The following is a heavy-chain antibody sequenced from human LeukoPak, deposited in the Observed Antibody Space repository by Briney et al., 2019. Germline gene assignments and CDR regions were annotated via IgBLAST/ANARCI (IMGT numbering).Heavy chain of an antibody. CDR1: GGSISSGDYY. CDR2: IYYSGST. Sequence: PSETLSLTCTVSGGSISSGDYYWSWIRQPPGKGVEWIGYIYYSGSTYYNPSLKSRVTISVDTSKNKFSLKLSSVTAADTAVYYCASSMDSSGYYPASIDYWGQGTLVTASS. CDR3: ASSMDSSGYYPASIDY. J-gene: IGHJ4*02. D-gene: IGHD3-22*01. V-gene: IGHV4-30-4*08.